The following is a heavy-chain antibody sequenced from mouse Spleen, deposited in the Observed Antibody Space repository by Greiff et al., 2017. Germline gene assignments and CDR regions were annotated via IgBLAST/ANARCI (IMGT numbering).Heavy chain of an antibody. D-gene: IGHD2-2*01. V-gene: IGHV1-7*01. Sequence: QVQLQQPGAELVKPGASVKMSCKASGYTFTSYWITWVKQRPGQGLEWIGYINPSSGYTKYNQKFKDKATLTADKSSSTAYMQLSSLTYEDSAVYYCARRDGYDAFAYWGQGTLVTVSA. CDR1: GYTFTSYW. J-gene: IGHJ3*01. CDR2: INPSSGYT. CDR3: ARRDGYDAFAY.